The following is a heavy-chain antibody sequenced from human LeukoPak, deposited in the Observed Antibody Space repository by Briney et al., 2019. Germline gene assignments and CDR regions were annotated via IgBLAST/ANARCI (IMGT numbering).Heavy chain of an antibody. J-gene: IGHJ5*01. CDR3: ARNSRYSSSWFDS. CDR2: TYFRSKWYN. V-gene: IGHV6-1*01. Sequence: SQTLSLTCAISGDSVSSNTAAWNWIRQSPSRGLEWLGRTYFRSKWYNDYAVAVKSRITINPDTSKNQFSLQLNSVTPEDTAVYYCARNSRYSSSWFDSWGQGTLVTVSS. CDR1: GDSVSSNTAA. D-gene: IGHD6-13*01.